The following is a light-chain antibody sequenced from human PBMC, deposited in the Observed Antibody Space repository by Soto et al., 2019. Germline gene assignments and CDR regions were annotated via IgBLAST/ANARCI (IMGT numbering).Light chain of an antibody. J-gene: IGLJ2*01. V-gene: IGLV2-14*01. CDR1: SGDIGGYNY. Sequence: QSALTQPASVSGSPGQSITISCTGTSGDIGGYNYVSWYQHHPDKAPKLLIFAVTNRPSGVSNRFSGSKSDNTASLTISGLQAEDEADYYCSSYTSSGTWVFGGGTKVTVL. CDR2: AVT. CDR3: SSYTSSGTWV.